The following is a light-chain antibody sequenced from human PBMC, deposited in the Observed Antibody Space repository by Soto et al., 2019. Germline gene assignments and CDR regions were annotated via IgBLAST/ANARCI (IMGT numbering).Light chain of an antibody. Sequence: EIVMTQSPATLSVSPGERATLSCRARQSVSSNLAWYQQKPGQAPRLLIYGASTRATGIPARFSGSGSGIEFTLTISSLQSEDFAVYYCQQYNNWPPWTFGQGTKVEIK. CDR1: QSVSSN. J-gene: IGKJ1*01. CDR2: GAS. V-gene: IGKV3-15*01. CDR3: QQYNNWPPWT.